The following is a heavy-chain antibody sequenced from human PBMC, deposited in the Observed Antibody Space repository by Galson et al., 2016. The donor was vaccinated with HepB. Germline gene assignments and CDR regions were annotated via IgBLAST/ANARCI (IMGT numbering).Heavy chain of an antibody. Sequence: SLRLSCAASGFIFSNVWMSWVRQAPGKGLEWLANINLDGSVRHHVDSVKGRFTISRDNAKNSLCLQMNSLRAEDTAVYYCATSEDSAATFWGQGTLVTVSS. CDR3: ATSEDSAATF. V-gene: IGHV3-7*01. CDR1: GFIFSNVW. D-gene: IGHD4-11*01. CDR2: INLDGSVR. J-gene: IGHJ4*02.